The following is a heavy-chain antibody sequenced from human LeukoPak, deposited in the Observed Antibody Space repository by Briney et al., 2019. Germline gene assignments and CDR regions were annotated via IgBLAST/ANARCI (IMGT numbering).Heavy chain of an antibody. CDR3: ARDKVEYCGGDCYSLYYYGMDV. Sequence: HPGGSLRLSCAASGFTFSSYGMHWVRQAPGKGLERVAVIWYDGSNKYYADSVKGRFTISKDNSKNTLYLQMNSLRAEDTAVYYCARDKVEYCGGDCYSLYYYGMDVLGQGTTVTVSS. CDR1: GFTFSSYG. CDR2: IWYDGSNK. D-gene: IGHD2-21*02. J-gene: IGHJ6*02. V-gene: IGHV3-33*01.